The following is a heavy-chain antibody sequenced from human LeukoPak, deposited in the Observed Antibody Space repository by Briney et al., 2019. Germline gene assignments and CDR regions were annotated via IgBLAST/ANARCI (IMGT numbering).Heavy chain of an antibody. J-gene: IGHJ4*02. D-gene: IGHD6-19*01. CDR1: GFTFSSYG. CDR3: ANLDVAGPDF. Sequence: QPGGSLRLSCAASGFTFSSYGMHWVRQAPGKGLEWVAFIRYDGTNKYYADSVKGRFTISRGNSKNTLFLQMNSLRLEDTAVYYCANLDVAGPDFWGQGTLVTVSS. CDR2: IRYDGTNK. V-gene: IGHV3-30*02.